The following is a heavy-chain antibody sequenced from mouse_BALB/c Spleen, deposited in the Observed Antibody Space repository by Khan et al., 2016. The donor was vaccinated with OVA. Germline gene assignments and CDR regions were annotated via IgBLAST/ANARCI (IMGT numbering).Heavy chain of an antibody. CDR2: IHYSGST. Sequence: EVQLQESGPDLVKPSQSLSLTCTVTGYSITSGYSWHWIRQFPGNQLEWMGYIHYSGSTNYNPSLNSLISITRDTSKNHFFLQLNSVATEDTDRDYGARRGTVVAPMDYWGQGTSVTVSS. CDR1: GYSITSGYS. V-gene: IGHV3-1*02. D-gene: IGHD1-1*01. J-gene: IGHJ4*01. CDR3: ARRGTVVAPMDY.